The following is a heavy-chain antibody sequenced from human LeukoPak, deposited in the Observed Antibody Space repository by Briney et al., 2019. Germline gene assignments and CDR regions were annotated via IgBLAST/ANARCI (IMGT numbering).Heavy chain of an antibody. V-gene: IGHV4-59*12. CDR1: GGSISSYY. J-gene: IGHJ5*02. CDR2: IYYSGST. D-gene: IGHD5-12*01. CDR3: ARDLAFDP. Sequence: SQTLSLTCTVSGGSISSYYWSWIRQPPGKGLEWIGYIYYSGSTNYNPSLKSRVTISVDTSKNQCSLKLCSVSAADTAVYYCARDLAFDPWGQGTLVTVSS.